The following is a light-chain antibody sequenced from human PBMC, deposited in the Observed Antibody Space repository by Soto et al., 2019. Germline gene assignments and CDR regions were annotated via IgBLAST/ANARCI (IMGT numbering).Light chain of an antibody. CDR3: QQYSPYQPT. Sequence: DIQMTQSPSTLSASVGDRVTITCRASQTISTWLAWYQQKPGKAPNLLIYKASSLESGVPSRFSGSGSGTEFTLTISSLQPDDFATYYCQQYSPYQPTFGQATKVDIK. CDR1: QTISTW. CDR2: KAS. V-gene: IGKV1-5*03. J-gene: IGKJ1*01.